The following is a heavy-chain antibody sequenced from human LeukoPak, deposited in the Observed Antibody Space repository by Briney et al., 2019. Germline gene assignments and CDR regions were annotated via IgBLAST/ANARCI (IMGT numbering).Heavy chain of an antibody. CDR3: ARQQKLASFDY. CDR2: VWYDGSNA. CDR1: GFTFSSFG. J-gene: IGHJ4*02. Sequence: PGRSLRLSCAASGFTFSSFGMHWVRQAPGKGLEWVAVVWYDGSNAYYADSVKGRFTISRDNPKNTLYLQMNSLRAEDTAVYYCARQQKLASFDYWGQGTLVTVSS. V-gene: IGHV3-33*01.